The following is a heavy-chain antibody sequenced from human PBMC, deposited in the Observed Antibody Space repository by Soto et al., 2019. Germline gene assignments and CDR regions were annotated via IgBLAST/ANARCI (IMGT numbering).Heavy chain of an antibody. J-gene: IGHJ4*02. CDR3: GKGYGSGSYYKSPSDY. CDR1: GFTFDDYA. D-gene: IGHD3-10*01. Sequence: EVQLVESGGGLVQPGRSLRLSCAASGFTFDDYAMHWVRQAPGKGLEWVSGISWNSGSIGYADSVKGRFTISRDNAKNSLYLQMNSLRAEDTALYYCGKGYGSGSYYKSPSDYWGQGTLVTVSS. V-gene: IGHV3-9*01. CDR2: ISWNSGSI.